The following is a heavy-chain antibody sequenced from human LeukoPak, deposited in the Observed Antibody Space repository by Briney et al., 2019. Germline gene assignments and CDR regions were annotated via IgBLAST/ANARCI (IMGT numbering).Heavy chain of an antibody. Sequence: PGGSLRRSCAASGFTFSSYDMTWVRQAPGKGLEWVSYFSCSGSTISYADSVKGRFTIYRDNAKDLLYLQMNSLSAEDASHYDWGRPVIRYFRGGSCLVYYFDYWGQGTLVTVSS. CDR1: GFTFSSYD. V-gene: IGHV3-48*03. CDR3: GRPVIRYFRGGSCLVYYFDY. D-gene: IGHD2-15*01. CDR2: FSCSGSTI. J-gene: IGHJ4*02.